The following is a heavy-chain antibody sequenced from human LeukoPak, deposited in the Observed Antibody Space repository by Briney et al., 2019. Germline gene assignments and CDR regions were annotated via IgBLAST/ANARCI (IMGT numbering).Heavy chain of an antibody. J-gene: IGHJ4*02. Sequence: PGRSLRLSCAASGFTFDDYAMHWVRQAPGKGLEWVSGISWNSGSIGYADSVKGRFTISRDNAKNSLYLQMNSLRAEDTALYYCAKAFDPTDFWSGYYFDYWGQGTLVTVSS. CDR1: GFTFDDYA. CDR2: ISWNSGSI. CDR3: AKAFDPTDFWSGYYFDY. D-gene: IGHD3-3*01. V-gene: IGHV3-9*01.